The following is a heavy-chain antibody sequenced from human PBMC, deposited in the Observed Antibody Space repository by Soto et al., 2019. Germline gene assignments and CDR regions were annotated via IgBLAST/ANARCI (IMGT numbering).Heavy chain of an antibody. CDR1: GASVSSGSHY. D-gene: IGHD2-21*02. J-gene: IGHJ6*02. V-gene: IGHV4-61*01. CDR2: ISSSGGT. CDR3: ARELRKSRMDV. Sequence: SETLSLTCTVSGASVSSGSHYWTWIRQPPGKGLEWIGYISSSGGTNYSPSLKSRDTISLDTSKNQFSLILSSVTAADTAVYYCARELRKSRMDVWGQGTTVTVSS.